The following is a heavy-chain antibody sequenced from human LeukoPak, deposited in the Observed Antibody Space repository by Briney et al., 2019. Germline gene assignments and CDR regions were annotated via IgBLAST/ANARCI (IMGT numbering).Heavy chain of an antibody. CDR2: IYTSGST. D-gene: IGHD2-2*01. V-gene: IGHV4-61*02. J-gene: IGHJ5*02. CDR1: GGSISSSSYY. CDR3: ARDIVVVPAYWFDP. Sequence: SETLSLTCTVSGGSISSSSYYWSWIRQPAGKGLEWIGRIYTSGSTNYNPSLKSRVTMSVDTSKNQFSLKLSSVTAADTAVYYCARDIVVVPAYWFDPWGQGTLVTVSS.